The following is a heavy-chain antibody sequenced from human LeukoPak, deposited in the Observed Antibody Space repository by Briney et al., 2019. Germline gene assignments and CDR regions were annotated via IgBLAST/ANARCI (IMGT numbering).Heavy chain of an antibody. V-gene: IGHV3-23*01. D-gene: IGHD6-13*01. J-gene: IGHJ4*02. Sequence: GGSLRLSCAASGFTFRTYAMSWVRQAPGKGLEWVSTVTGSGGSSHYADSVKGRFTISGDNSKNTLFLQMNSLRAEDTAVYYCAKEGIAAPLYYFDYWGQGNLVTVSS. CDR2: VTGSGGSS. CDR3: AKEGIAAPLYYFDY. CDR1: GFTFRTYA.